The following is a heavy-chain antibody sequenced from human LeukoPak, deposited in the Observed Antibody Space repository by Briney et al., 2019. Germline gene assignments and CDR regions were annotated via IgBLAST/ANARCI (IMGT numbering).Heavy chain of an antibody. D-gene: IGHD2/OR15-2a*01. V-gene: IGHV3-64*01. Sequence: GGSLRLSCAASRFIFSTYAMHWVRQAPGKGLEYVSAITSNGGSTYYANSVKGRFTISRDNSKNTLYLQMGSLRAEDMAVYYCATAENTGYYSFWGQGTLVTVSS. CDR1: RFIFSTYA. CDR3: ATAENTGYYSF. CDR2: ITSNGGST. J-gene: IGHJ4*02.